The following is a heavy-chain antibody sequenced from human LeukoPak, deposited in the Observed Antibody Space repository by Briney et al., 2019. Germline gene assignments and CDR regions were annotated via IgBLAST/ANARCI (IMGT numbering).Heavy chain of an antibody. CDR1: GFTFSSYG. D-gene: IGHD3-16*01. V-gene: IGHV3-30*02. Sequence: GGSLRLSCAASGFTFSSYGMQFSSYGMNWVRQAPGQGLEWVAFIRSDGRNKYYADSVKGRLTISRDNTKNMLYLQMNSLRAEDTAVYYCAKLKINYYYYMDVWGKGTTVIVSS. CDR2: IRSDGRNK. CDR3: AKLKINYYYYMDV. J-gene: IGHJ6*03.